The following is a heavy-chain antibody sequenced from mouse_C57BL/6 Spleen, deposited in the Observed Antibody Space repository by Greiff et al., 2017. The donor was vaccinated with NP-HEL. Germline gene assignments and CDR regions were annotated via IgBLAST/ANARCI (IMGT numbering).Heavy chain of an antibody. CDR2: IYPGNSDT. V-gene: IGHV1-5*01. Sequence: EVQLQQSGTVLARPGASVKMSCKTSGYTFTSYWMHWVKQRPGQGLEWIGAIYPGNSDTSYNQKFKGKAKLTAVTSASTAYMELSSLTNEDAAVYYGTREENYDGSRRGLAYWGQGTRVTVSA. D-gene: IGHD1-1*01. J-gene: IGHJ3*01. CDR1: GYTFTSYW. CDR3: TREENYDGSRRGLAY.